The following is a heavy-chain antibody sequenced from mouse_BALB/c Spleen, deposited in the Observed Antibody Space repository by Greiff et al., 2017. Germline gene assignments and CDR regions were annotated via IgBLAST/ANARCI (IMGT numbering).Heavy chain of an antibody. Sequence: QVQLKESGAELAKPGASVKMSCKASGYTFTSYWMHWVKQRPGQGLEWIGYINPSTGYTEYNQKFKDKATLTADKSSSTAYMQLRSLTSEDSAVYYCARYGNSYYFDYWGQGTTLTVSS. CDR2: INPSTGYT. CDR1: GYTFTSYW. CDR3: ARYGNSYYFDY. J-gene: IGHJ2*01. V-gene: IGHV1-7*01. D-gene: IGHD2-1*01.